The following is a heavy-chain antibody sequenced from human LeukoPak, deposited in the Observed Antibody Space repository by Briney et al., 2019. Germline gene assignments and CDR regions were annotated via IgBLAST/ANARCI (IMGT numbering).Heavy chain of an antibody. D-gene: IGHD3-9*01. Sequence: GGSLRLSCAASGFTFSSYGMSWVRQAPGKGLECVSAISGSGGSTYYADSVKGRFTISRDNSKNTLYLQMNSLRAEDTAVYFFFKQKTAYDIYFDYWGQGTLVTVSS. CDR1: GFTFSSYG. CDR2: ISGSGGST. CDR3: FKQKTAYDIYFDY. V-gene: IGHV3-23*01. J-gene: IGHJ4*02.